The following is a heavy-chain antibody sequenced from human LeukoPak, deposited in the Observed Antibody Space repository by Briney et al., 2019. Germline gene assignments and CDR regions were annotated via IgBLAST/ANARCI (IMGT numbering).Heavy chain of an antibody. J-gene: IGHJ6*03. CDR2: ITSSSSYI. CDR1: GFTFSTYN. D-gene: IGHD6-13*01. V-gene: IGHV3-21*01. CDR3: ARSGTGYSSSWYYYYYMDV. Sequence: KSGGSLRLSCAASGFTFSTYNMNWVRQAPGKGLEWVSSITSSSSYIYYADSVKGRFTISRDNAKNSLYLQMNSLRAEDTAVYYCARSGTGYSSSWYYYYYMDVWGKGTTVTISS.